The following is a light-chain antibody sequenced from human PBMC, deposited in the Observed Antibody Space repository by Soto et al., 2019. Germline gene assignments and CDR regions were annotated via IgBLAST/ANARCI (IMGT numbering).Light chain of an antibody. CDR3: SSYTSSSTLLV. Sequence: QSALTQPASVSGSTGESITISCTGTSSDVGDYNFVSWYQQHPGKAPKLMIYDVTNRPSGVSNRFSGSKSGNTASLTISGLQAEDEADYYCSSYTSSSTLLVFSGGIKLTVL. J-gene: IGLJ2*01. V-gene: IGLV2-14*01. CDR1: SSDVGDYNF. CDR2: DVT.